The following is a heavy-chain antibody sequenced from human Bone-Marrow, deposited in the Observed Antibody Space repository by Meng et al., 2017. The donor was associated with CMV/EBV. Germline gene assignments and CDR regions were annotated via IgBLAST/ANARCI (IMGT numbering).Heavy chain of an antibody. CDR2: VFYTGST. J-gene: IGHJ4*02. D-gene: IGHD1-26*01. CDR1: GASISSSSYY. Sequence: SETLSLTCTVSGASISSSSYYWGWIRRPPGKGLEWIGSVFYTGSTYYNPSLKSRVTISIDTSKNQFSLKLTSVTAADTAVYYCGRGGVGAPFDYWGQGTLVTVSS. V-gene: IGHV4-39*07. CDR3: GRGGVGAPFDY.